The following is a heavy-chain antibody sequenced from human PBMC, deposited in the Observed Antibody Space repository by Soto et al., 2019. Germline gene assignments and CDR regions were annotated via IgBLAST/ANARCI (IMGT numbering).Heavy chain of an antibody. CDR2: IYYSGST. D-gene: IGHD3-10*01. V-gene: IGHV4-59*12. J-gene: IGHJ4*02. CDR3: ARESNVLPGGYFDY. Sequence: SDTLSLTCTVSGGSISSYYWIWLRQPPGKGLEWIGYIYYSGSTNYNPSLKSRVTILVDTSKNQFSLKLSSVTAADTAVYYCARESNVLPGGYFDYWGQGTLVTVSS. CDR1: GGSISSYY.